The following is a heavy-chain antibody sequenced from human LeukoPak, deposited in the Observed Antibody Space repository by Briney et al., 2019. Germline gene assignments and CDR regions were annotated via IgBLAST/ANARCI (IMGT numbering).Heavy chain of an antibody. Sequence: SETLSLTCTVSGGSISSYYWGWIRQPPGKGLEWIGSIYHSGSTYYNPSLKSRVTISVDTSKNQFSLKLSSVTAADTAVYYCARAGSSSWKKYNWFDPWGQGTLVTVSS. D-gene: IGHD6-13*01. V-gene: IGHV4-38-2*02. J-gene: IGHJ5*02. CDR3: ARAGSSSWKKYNWFDP. CDR1: GGSISSYY. CDR2: IYHSGST.